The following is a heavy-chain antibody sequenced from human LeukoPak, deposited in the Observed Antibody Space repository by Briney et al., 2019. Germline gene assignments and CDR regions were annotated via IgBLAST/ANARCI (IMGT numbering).Heavy chain of an antibody. Sequence: PSETLSLTCAVYGGSFSGYFWSWIRQPPGKGLEWIGEINHSGSTNCNPSLKSRVNISVDTSKNQFSLKLSSVTAADTAVYYCARGTVAGRRGDFQHWGQGTLVTVSS. CDR1: GGSFSGYF. J-gene: IGHJ1*01. CDR2: INHSGST. D-gene: IGHD6-19*01. CDR3: ARGTVAGRRGDFQH. V-gene: IGHV4-34*01.